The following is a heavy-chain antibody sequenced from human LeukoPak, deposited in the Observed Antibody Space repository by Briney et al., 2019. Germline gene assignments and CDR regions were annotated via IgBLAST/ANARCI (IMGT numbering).Heavy chain of an antibody. J-gene: IGHJ4*02. D-gene: IGHD5-18*01. CDR1: GYTFTGYY. V-gene: IGHV1-2*06. CDR2: INPNSGGT. CDR3: ARGGYSYGSYYFDY. Sequence: ASVKVSCKASGYTFTGYYMHWVRQAPGQGLEWMGRINPNSGGTNYAQKFQGRVTMTRDTSISTACMELSRLRSDDTAVYYCARGGYSYGSYYFDYWGQGTLVTVSS.